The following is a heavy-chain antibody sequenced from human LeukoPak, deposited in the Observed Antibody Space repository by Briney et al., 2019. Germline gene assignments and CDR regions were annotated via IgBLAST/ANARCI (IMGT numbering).Heavy chain of an antibody. CDR1: GFTFSDYY. Sequence: GGSLRLSCAASGFTFSDYYMSWIRQAPGKGLEWVSYISSSSSNIYYADSVKGRFTISRDNAKNSLYLQMNSLGAEDTAVYYCARDDYVWGSYRNWGQGTLVTVSS. D-gene: IGHD3-16*02. CDR3: ARDDYVWGSYRN. V-gene: IGHV3-11*04. CDR2: ISSSSSNI. J-gene: IGHJ4*02.